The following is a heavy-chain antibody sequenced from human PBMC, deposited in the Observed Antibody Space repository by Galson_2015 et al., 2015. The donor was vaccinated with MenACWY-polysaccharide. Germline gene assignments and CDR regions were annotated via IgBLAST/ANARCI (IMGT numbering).Heavy chain of an antibody. CDR2: IYYSGST. D-gene: IGHD4-11*01. CDR3: ARGLQLRNWFDT. CDR1: GGSISSGGYY. V-gene: IGHV4-31*03. J-gene: IGHJ5*02. Sequence: TLSLTCTVSGGSISSGGYYWSWIRQHPGKGLEWIGYIYYSGSTYYNPSLKSRVTISVDTSKNQFSLKLSSVTAADTAVYYCARGLQLRNWFDTWGQGTLVTVSS.